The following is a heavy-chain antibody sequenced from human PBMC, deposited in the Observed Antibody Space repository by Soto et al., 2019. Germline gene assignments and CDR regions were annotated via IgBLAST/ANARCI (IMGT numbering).Heavy chain of an antibody. CDR1: GGSMNGYY. V-gene: IGHV4-4*09. Sequence: QVQLQESGPGLVKPSETLSLTCSVSGGSMNGYYWSWIRQTPGQGLEWLGFIYFSGSTRYNPSLMSRHTISLDKSKRQFSMSLSSVTAADTAVYYCARSVATPGTNIDFWGQGTLVTVSS. J-gene: IGHJ4*02. D-gene: IGHD6-13*01. CDR2: IYFSGST. CDR3: ARSVATPGTNIDF.